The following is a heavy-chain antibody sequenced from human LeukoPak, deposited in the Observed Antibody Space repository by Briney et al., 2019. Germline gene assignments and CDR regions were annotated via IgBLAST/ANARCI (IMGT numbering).Heavy chain of an antibody. CDR2: INPSGSST. CDR3: ARASHLIAAAGTRYFDY. J-gene: IGHJ4*02. Sequence: ASVKVSCTASGYTFTSYYMHWVRQAPGQGLEWMGIINPSGSSTSYAQKFQGRVTMTRDTSTSTVYMELSSLRSEDTAVYYCARASHLIAAAGTRYFDYRGQGTLVTVSS. V-gene: IGHV1-46*01. D-gene: IGHD6-13*01. CDR1: GYTFTSYY.